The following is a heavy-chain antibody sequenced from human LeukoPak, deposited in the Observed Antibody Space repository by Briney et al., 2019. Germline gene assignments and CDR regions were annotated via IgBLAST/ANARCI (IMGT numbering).Heavy chain of an antibody. V-gene: IGHV3-53*01. J-gene: IGHJ3*02. Sequence: GGSLRLSCAASGFTVSSNYMSWVRQAPGKGLEWVSVIYSGGTTYYADSVKGRFTISRDNSKNTLYLQMDSLRAEDTAVYYCAKDRISPTTVRPFDIWGQGTMVTVSS. CDR3: AKDRISPTTVRPFDI. D-gene: IGHD4-11*01. CDR1: GFTVSSNY. CDR2: IYSGGTT.